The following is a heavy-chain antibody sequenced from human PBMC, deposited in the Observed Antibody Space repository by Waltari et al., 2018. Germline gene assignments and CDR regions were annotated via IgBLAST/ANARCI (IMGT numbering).Heavy chain of an antibody. CDR3: ARGLYYYDSSGTMGY. CDR2: INHSGST. J-gene: IGHJ4*02. D-gene: IGHD3-22*01. CDR1: GGSFSGYY. Sequence: QVQLQQWGAGLLKPSETLSLTCAVYGGSFSGYYWSWIRQPPGKGLEWIGEINHSGSTNYNPSLKSRVTISVDTSKNQFSLKLSSVTAADTAVYYCARGLYYYDSSGTMGYWGQGTLVTVSS. V-gene: IGHV4-34*01.